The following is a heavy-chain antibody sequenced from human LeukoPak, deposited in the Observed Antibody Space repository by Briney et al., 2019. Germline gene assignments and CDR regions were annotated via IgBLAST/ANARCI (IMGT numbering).Heavy chain of an antibody. Sequence: ASVKVSCKASEGTFSSYAISWVRQAPGQGLEWMGWIYPNGGGTHYAQKFQGRVTMTRDTSISTAYMELSRLTIDDTAVYYCARDRANTAFDYWGQGTLVTVSS. CDR1: EGTFSSYA. J-gene: IGHJ4*02. CDR3: ARDRANTAFDY. V-gene: IGHV1-2*02. D-gene: IGHD2-8*01. CDR2: IYPNGGGT.